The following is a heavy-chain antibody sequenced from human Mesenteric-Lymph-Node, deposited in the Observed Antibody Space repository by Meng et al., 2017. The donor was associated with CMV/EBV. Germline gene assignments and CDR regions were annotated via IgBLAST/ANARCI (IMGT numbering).Heavy chain of an antibody. V-gene: IGHV3-23*01. D-gene: IGHD1-26*01. CDR1: GFAFSSYA. Sequence: ASGFAFSSYAMSWVRQATGKGLGWVLASSGDSGSTYYADSVEGRFTISRDNSKNTLYLQMNSLRAEDTAIYYCAKPSWWELLGYFDYWGQGTLVTVSS. J-gene: IGHJ4*02. CDR3: AKPSWWELLGYFDY. CDR2: SSGDSGST.